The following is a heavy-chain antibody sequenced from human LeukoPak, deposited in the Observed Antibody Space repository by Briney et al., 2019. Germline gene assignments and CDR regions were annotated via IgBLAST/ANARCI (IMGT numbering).Heavy chain of an antibody. CDR2: IFYGGTT. J-gene: IGHJ4*02. V-gene: IGHV4-59*01. CDR3: ARDWTSGFQSLDY. D-gene: IGHD3-22*01. CDR1: GGSIRTYY. Sequence: TSETLSLTCAVSGGSIRTYYWSWVRQPLGKGLEWVWYIFYGGTTNYNPSLKGRVAISVDTSKNQYSLKLTSVTAADTAVYYCARDWTSGFQSLDYWGQGTLVTVSS.